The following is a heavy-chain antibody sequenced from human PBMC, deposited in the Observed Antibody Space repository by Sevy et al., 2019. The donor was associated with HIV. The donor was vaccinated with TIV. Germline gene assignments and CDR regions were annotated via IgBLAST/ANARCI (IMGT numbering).Heavy chain of an antibody. D-gene: IGHD3-9*01. CDR2: ISYHGRDK. J-gene: IGHJ6*02. CDR1: GISFTTSG. V-gene: IGHV3-30*18. CDR3: AKDFTGYNGMDV. Sequence: GGSLRLSCVVSGISFTTSGMHWVRQAPGKGLEWVAVISYHGRDKFYAESVKGRSTISRDNSKNMLYLQINSLRAEDTAVYYCAKDFTGYNGMDVWGQRTLVTVSS.